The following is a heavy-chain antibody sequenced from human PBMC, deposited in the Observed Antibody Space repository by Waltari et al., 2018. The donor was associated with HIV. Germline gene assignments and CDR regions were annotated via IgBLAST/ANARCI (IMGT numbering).Heavy chain of an antibody. CDR3: ARDASITMVRGVGYYYYGMDV. V-gene: IGHV4-59*01. D-gene: IGHD3-10*01. Sequence: QVQLQESGPGLVKPSETLSLTCTVSGGSISSYYWSWIRQPPGKGLEWIGYIYYSGSTNYNPSLKSRVTISVDTSKNQFSLKLSSVTAADTAVYYCARDASITMVRGVGYYYYGMDVWGQGTTVTVSS. CDR1: GGSISSYY. J-gene: IGHJ6*02. CDR2: IYYSGST.